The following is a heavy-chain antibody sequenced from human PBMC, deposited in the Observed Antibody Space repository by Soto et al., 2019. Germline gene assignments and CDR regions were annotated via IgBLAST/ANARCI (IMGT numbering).Heavy chain of an antibody. CDR3: TRDWDY. V-gene: IGHV3-7*01. Sequence: GGSLRLSCTVSGFIFSDYWMAWARQAPGKGLQWVAVIKQDGSETHYVDSVRGRFTISRDNAKNSLYLQMSSLTADDTAVYYCTRDWDYWGQGTLVTVSS. CDR2: IKQDGSET. CDR1: GFIFSDYW. D-gene: IGHD1-26*01. J-gene: IGHJ4*02.